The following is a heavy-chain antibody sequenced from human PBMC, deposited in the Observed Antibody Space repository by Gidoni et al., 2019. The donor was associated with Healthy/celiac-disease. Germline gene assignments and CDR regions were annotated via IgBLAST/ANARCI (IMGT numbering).Heavy chain of an antibody. J-gene: IGHJ4*02. Sequence: QVQLVESGGGVVQPGRSLRLSCAASGFTFSSYAMHWVRQAPGKGLEWVAVISYDGSNKYYADSVKGRFTISRDNSKNTLYLQMNSLRAEDTAVYYCAREAAADSEVGGYFDYWGQGTLVTVSS. CDR2: ISYDGSNK. CDR3: AREAAADSEVGGYFDY. D-gene: IGHD6-13*01. CDR1: GFTFSSYA. V-gene: IGHV3-30-3*01.